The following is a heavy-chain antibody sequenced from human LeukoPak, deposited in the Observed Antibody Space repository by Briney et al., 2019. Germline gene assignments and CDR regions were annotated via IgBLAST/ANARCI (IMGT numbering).Heavy chain of an antibody. D-gene: IGHD6-13*01. J-gene: IGHJ6*03. CDR3: ARDHSQQLVTNYYYYYMDV. Sequence: GRSLRLSCAASGFTFSSYGLHWVRQAPGKGLEWVAIIWYDGSNKYYADSVKGRFTISRDNSKNTLYLQMNSLRAEDTAVYYCARDHSQQLVTNYYYYYMDVWGKGTMVTVSS. V-gene: IGHV3-33*01. CDR2: IWYDGSNK. CDR1: GFTFSSYG.